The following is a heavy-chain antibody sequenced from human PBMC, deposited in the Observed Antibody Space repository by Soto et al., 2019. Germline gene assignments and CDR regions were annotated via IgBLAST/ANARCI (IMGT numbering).Heavy chain of an antibody. CDR2: FSGSGGVA. J-gene: IGHJ4*02. D-gene: IGHD3-3*01. CDR1: GFIASNYA. V-gene: IGHV3-23*01. CDR3: AKERERDLLDY. Sequence: VQVLESGGGLVQPGGSLRLSCAASGFIASNYAMSWVRQAPGKGLEWVSGFSGSGGVAFYADSVKGRFSMSRDSSKNTLYLQMNSLRAEDTAVYYCAKERERDLLDYWGQGTLVTVSS.